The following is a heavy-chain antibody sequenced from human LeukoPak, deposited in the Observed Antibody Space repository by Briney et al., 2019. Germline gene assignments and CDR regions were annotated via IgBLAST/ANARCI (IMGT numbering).Heavy chain of an antibody. Sequence: KPSETLSLTCAVYGGSFSGYYWSWIRQPPGKGLEWIGEINHSGSTNYNPSLKSRVTISVDTSKNQFSLKLSSVTAADTAVYYCARVYYYDAFDIWGQGTMVTVSS. CDR2: INHSGST. V-gene: IGHV4-34*01. J-gene: IGHJ3*02. CDR1: GGSFSGYY. CDR3: ARVYYYDAFDI. D-gene: IGHD3-22*01.